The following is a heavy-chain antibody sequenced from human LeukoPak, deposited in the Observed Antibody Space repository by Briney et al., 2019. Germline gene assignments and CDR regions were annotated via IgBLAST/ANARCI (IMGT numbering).Heavy chain of an antibody. CDR2: IYSGGST. D-gene: IGHD4-17*01. CDR3: ARLDYGDYVGY. Sequence: GGSLRLSCAASGFTVSSNYMSWVRQAPGKGLEWVSVIYSGGSTYYADSVKGRFTTSRDNSKNTLYLQMNSLRAEDTAVYYCARLDYGDYVGYWGQGTLVTVSS. CDR1: GFTVSSNY. J-gene: IGHJ4*02. V-gene: IGHV3-53*01.